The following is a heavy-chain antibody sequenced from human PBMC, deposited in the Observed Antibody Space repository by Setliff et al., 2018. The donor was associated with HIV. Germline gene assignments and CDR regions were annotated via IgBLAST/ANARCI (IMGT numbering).Heavy chain of an antibody. V-gene: IGHV3-7*01. CDR1: GFTFSSYW. Sequence: PGGSLRLSCAASGFTFSSYWMSWVRQAPGKGLEWVANIKQDGSAKFYVDSVEGRFTISRDNAQNSLYLQMNSLSAEDTAVYYCARGGDSSASDHWGQGTLVTVSS. D-gene: IGHD6-19*01. CDR2: IKQDGSAK. J-gene: IGHJ4*02. CDR3: ARGGDSSASDH.